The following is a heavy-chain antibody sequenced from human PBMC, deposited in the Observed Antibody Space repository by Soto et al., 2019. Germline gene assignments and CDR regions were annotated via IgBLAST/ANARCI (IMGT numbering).Heavy chain of an antibody. CDR2: INPNSGGT. Sequence: ASVKVSCKASGYTFTGYYMHWVRQAPGQGLEWMGWINPNSGGTNYAQKFQGWVTMTRATSISTAYMELSRLRSDDTAVYYCARDGKKYYDFWSGYKPYGMDVWGQGTTVTVSS. D-gene: IGHD3-3*01. J-gene: IGHJ6*02. CDR3: ARDGKKYYDFWSGYKPYGMDV. CDR1: GYTFTGYY. V-gene: IGHV1-2*04.